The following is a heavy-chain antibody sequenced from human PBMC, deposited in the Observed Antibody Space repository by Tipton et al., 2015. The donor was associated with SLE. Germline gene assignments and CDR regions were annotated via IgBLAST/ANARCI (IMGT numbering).Heavy chain of an antibody. Sequence: QVQLVQSGAEVKKAGASVKVSCKASGYSFTTYGISWVRQAPGQGLEWMGWINVNTGNTKYSQKFQGRVTVTTDTSARTAYMELRSLRSDDTAIYCCARDSGGDYDYYFESWGQGTLVTVSS. V-gene: IGHV1-18*01. CDR2: INVNTGNT. D-gene: IGHD3-3*01. CDR1: GYSFTTYG. CDR3: ARDSGGDYDYYFES. J-gene: IGHJ4*02.